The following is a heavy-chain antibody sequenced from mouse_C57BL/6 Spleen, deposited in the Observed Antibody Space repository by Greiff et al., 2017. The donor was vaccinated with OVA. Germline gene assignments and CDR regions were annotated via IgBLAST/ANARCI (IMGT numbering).Heavy chain of an antibody. Sequence: VKLVESGPGLVQPSQSLSITCTVSGFSLTSYGVHWVRQPPGKGLEWLGVIWSGGSTDYNAAFISSLSISKDNSKSQVFFKMNSLQADDTAIYYCAKNGNYYFDYWGQGTTLTVSS. D-gene: IGHD2-1*01. V-gene: IGHV2-4*01. J-gene: IGHJ2*01. CDR1: GFSLTSYG. CDR3: AKNGNYYFDY. CDR2: IWSGGST.